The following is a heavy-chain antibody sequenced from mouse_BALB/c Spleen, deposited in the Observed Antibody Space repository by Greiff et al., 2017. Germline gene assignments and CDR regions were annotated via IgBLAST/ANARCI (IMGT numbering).Heavy chain of an antibody. J-gene: IGHJ1*01. V-gene: IGHV5-6*01. D-gene: IGHD1-1*01. CDR1: GFTFSSYG. CDR2: ISSGGSYT. CDR3: ARPYYYGSSYDWYFDV. Sequence: EVNVVESGGDLVKPGGSLKLSCAASGFTFSSYGMSWVRQTPDKRLEWVATISSGGSYTYYADTVKGRFTISIDNTKNTLFLQMTSLRSEDTAMYYSARPYYYGSSYDWYFDVWGAGTTVTVSS.